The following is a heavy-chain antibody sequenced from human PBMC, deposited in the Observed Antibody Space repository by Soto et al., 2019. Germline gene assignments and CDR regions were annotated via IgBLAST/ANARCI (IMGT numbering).Heavy chain of an antibody. CDR2: INHSGST. CDR1: GGSFSGYY. CDR3: ARDKVTGLFDY. J-gene: IGHJ4*02. D-gene: IGHD2-8*02. Sequence: SETLSLTCAVYGGSFSGYYWTWIRRPPGTGLEWIGEINHSGSTNYNPSLKSRVTISVDTSKNQFSLKLTSVTAADTAVYYCARDKVTGLFDYWGQGTLVTVSS. V-gene: IGHV4-34*01.